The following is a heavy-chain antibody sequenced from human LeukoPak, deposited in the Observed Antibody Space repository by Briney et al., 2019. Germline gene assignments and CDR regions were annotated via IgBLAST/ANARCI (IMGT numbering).Heavy chain of an antibody. CDR1: GFTFDTCW. V-gene: IGHV3-7*03. D-gene: IGHD4-17*01. CDR2: IKEDGSEK. J-gene: IGHJ4*02. Sequence: GGSLRLSCAASGFTFDTCWMSWVRQAPGKGLEWVANIKEDGSEKYYVDSVKGRFTISRDNAKNSLYLQMNSLRAEDTAVYYCARETSGGDYYFDYWGQGTLVTVSS. CDR3: ARETSGGDYYFDY.